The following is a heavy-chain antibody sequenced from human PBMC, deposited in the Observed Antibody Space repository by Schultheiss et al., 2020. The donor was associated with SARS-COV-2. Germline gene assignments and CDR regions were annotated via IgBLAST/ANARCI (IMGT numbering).Heavy chain of an antibody. CDR1: GFSLSTSGMC. V-gene: IGHV2-70*11. Sequence: SGPTLVKPTQTLTLTCTFSGFSLSTSGMCVSWIRQPPGKALEWLARIDWDDDKYYSTSLKTRLTISKDTSKNQVVLTMTNMDPVDTATYYCARIAAAGKFDYYYYGMDVWGQGTTVTVSS. D-gene: IGHD6-13*01. CDR3: ARIAAAGKFDYYYYGMDV. CDR2: IDWDDDK. J-gene: IGHJ6*02.